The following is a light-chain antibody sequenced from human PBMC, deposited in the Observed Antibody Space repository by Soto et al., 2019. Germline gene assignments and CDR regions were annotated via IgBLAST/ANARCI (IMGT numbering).Light chain of an antibody. CDR3: QQYGNSPLT. CDR2: GAS. CDR1: QSVSGNY. V-gene: IGKV3-20*01. Sequence: EIVLTQSACTLSLSPGERATLSCRAGQSVSGNYLAWYQQKPGQAPRLLMSGASNRATGIPDGFTGSGSGTDFTLTISRLEPEDFAVYYCQQYGNSPLTFGGGTRLEIK. J-gene: IGKJ5*01.